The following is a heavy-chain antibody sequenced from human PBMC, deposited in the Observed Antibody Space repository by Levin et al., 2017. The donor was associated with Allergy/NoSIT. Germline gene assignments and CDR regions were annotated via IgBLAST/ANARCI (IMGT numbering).Heavy chain of an antibody. CDR3: AKDLAQWLGHAFDI. V-gene: IGHV3-23*01. CDR2: ISAGGTAT. D-gene: IGHD6-19*01. J-gene: IGHJ3*02. CDR1: GFTFSSYA. Sequence: GGSLRLSCAASGFTFSSYAMSWVRQAPGKGLEWVSGISAGGTATYYADSVKGRFTISRDTSKNTLYLQMNSLRAEDTAVYYCAKDLAQWLGHAFDIWGQGTMVTVSS.